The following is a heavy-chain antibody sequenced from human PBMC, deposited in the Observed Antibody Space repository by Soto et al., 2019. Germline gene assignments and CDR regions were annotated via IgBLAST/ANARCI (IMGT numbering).Heavy chain of an antibody. V-gene: IGHV3-74*01. J-gene: IGHJ4*02. CDR3: AKETNSGSIPFH. CDR1: GFTFSSYW. CDR2: INSDGSST. D-gene: IGHD3-10*01. Sequence: GGSLRLSCAASGFTFSSYWMHWVRQAPGKGLVWVSRINSDGSSTSYADSVKGRFTISRDNSKNTLYLQMNSLRAEDTAVYYCAKETNSGSIPFHWGQGTLVTVSS.